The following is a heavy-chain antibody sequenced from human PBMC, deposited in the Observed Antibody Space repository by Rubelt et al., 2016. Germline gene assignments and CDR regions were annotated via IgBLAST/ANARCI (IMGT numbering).Heavy chain of an antibody. J-gene: IGHJ5*01. V-gene: IGHV4-59*12. D-gene: IGHD1-14*01. Sequence: QVQLQESGPGLVKPSETLSLTGTVSGCSLSSYYWGWIRQPPGKGLAWIGPIYYSRRTPHNPALMCRVSRSVDTYQTLFSLTVGAGTAADTAAHYRASAMNPGGTITGRSASWRRGTLVTVTS. CDR1: GCSLSSYY. CDR2: IYYSRRT. CDR3: ASAMNPGGTITGRSAS.